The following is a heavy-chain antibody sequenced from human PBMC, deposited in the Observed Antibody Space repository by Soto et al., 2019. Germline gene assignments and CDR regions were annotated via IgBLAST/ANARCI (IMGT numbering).Heavy chain of an antibody. Sequence: SDTLSLTCIVSGGSISNYYWSWIRQPPGKGLEWIGYIYYSGSTNYNPSLTSRVTISVDTSKNQFSLKLSSVTAADTAVYYCARHRYSYGVYYFDYGGQETLVTVPS. J-gene: IGHJ4*02. CDR3: ARHRYSYGVYYFDY. V-gene: IGHV4-59*08. CDR1: GGSISNYY. D-gene: IGHD5-18*01. CDR2: IYYSGST.